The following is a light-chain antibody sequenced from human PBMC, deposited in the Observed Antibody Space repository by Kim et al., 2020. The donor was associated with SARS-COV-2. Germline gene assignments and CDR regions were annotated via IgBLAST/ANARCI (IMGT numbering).Light chain of an antibody. V-gene: IGLV2-14*03. CDR3: NSYVGSNTWV. CDR2: AVN. J-gene: IGLJ3*02. CDR1: SSDVGGYNS. Sequence: QSVLTQPASVSGSPGQSITISCTGTSSDVGGYNSVSWYQQHPGRAPKLMIYAVNKRPSGISNRFSGSKSGNTASLTVSGLQAEDEADYYCNSYVGSNTWVFGGGTQLTVL.